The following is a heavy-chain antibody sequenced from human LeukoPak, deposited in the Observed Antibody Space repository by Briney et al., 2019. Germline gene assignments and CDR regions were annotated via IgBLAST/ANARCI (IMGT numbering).Heavy chain of an antibody. J-gene: IGHJ4*02. Sequence: PGGSLRLSCAASGFTFSSYGMHWVRQAPGKGLEWVAVISYDGSNKYYADSVKGRFTISRDNSKNTLYLQMNGLRAEDTAVYYCARALAGRWELKWGGYYFDYWGQGTLVTVSS. CDR3: ARALAGRWELKWGGYYFDY. V-gene: IGHV3-30*19. CDR1: GFTFSSYG. CDR2: ISYDGSNK. D-gene: IGHD1-26*01.